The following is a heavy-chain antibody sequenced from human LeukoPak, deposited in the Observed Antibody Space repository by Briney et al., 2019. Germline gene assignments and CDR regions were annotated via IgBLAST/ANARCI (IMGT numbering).Heavy chain of an antibody. CDR2: IIPIFGTA. CDR3: ARADGDYYYGMDV. J-gene: IGHJ6*02. CDR1: GGTFSSYA. D-gene: IGHD4-17*01. V-gene: IGHV1-69*13. Sequence: LVKVSCKASGGTFSSYAISWVRQAPGQGLEWMGGIIPIFGTANYAQKFQGRVTITADESTSTAYMELSSLRSEDTAVYYCARADGDYYYGMDVWGQGTTVTVSS.